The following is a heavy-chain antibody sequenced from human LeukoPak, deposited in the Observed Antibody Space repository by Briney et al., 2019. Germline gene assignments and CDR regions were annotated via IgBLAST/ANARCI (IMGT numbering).Heavy chain of an antibody. J-gene: IGHJ4*02. CDR2: FDPENDER. CDR1: GHTLSELP. CDR3: ATEVTSIVPDY. Sequence: ASVKVSCKVSGHTLSELPMYWVRQAPGEGLEWMGGFDPENDERIYAQKFRGRVTMTEDTSTNTTYMELSSLRSDDTAVYYCATEVTSIVPDYWGQGTLVTVSS. D-gene: IGHD2-21*02. V-gene: IGHV1-24*01.